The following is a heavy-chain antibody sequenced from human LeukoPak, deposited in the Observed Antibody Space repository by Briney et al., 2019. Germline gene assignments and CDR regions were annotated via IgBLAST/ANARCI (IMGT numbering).Heavy chain of an antibody. J-gene: IGHJ4*02. D-gene: IGHD2-2*01. Sequence: GGSLRLSCAASGFTFSSYSMNWLRQAPGKGLEWVSSISSSSSYIYYADSVKGRFTISRDNAKNSLYLQMNSLRAEDTAVYYCARGASIVVVPAARRGYYFDYWGQGTLVTVSS. V-gene: IGHV3-21*01. CDR3: ARGASIVVVPAARRGYYFDY. CDR1: GFTFSSYS. CDR2: ISSSSSYI.